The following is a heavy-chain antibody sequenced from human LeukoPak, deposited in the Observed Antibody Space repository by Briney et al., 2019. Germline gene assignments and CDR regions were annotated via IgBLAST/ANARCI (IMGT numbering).Heavy chain of an antibody. CDR2: INHSGST. J-gene: IGHJ4*02. V-gene: IGHV4-34*01. D-gene: IGHD3-10*01. CDR3: ARHGSYYGSAPHYYFDY. Sequence: QPSETLSLTCAVYGGSFSGYYWSWIRQPPGKGLEWIGEINHSGSTYYNPSLKSRVTISVDTSKNQFSLKLSSVTAADTAVYYCARHGSYYGSAPHYYFDYWGQGTLVTVSS. CDR1: GGSFSGYY.